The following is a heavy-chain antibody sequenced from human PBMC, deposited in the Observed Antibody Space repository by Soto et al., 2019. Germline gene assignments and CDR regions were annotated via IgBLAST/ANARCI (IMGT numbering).Heavy chain of an antibody. CDR2: IYWDDDK. CDR3: AHRLAGVGYYYGSDWFDP. V-gene: IGHV2-5*02. CDR1: GFSLSTSGVG. Sequence: QITLKESGPTLVKPTQTLTLTCTFSGFSLSTSGVGVGWIRQPPGKALEWLALIYWDDDKRYSPSLKSRLTITKDTSTNQVVLTMTHMDPVDTATYCCAHRLAGVGYYYGSDWFDPWGQGTMVTVSS. J-gene: IGHJ5*02. D-gene: IGHD3-10*01.